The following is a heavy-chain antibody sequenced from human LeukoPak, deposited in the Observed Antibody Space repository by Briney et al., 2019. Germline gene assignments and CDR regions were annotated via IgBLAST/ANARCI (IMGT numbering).Heavy chain of an antibody. D-gene: IGHD2-2*01. CDR3: FRVMIVVVPAAMLGNWWYVDL. J-gene: IGHJ2*01. Sequence: ASVKVSRKASGCTFTGYYMHWVRLAPGPGREGMGLINPNSGGTNYAQKFQGKVTIIRARSISTASLELSRLRSDATAVDYVFRVMIVVVPAAMLGNWWYVDLWGRGNLVTVSS. V-gene: IGHV1-2*02. CDR2: INPNSGGT. CDR1: GCTFTGYY.